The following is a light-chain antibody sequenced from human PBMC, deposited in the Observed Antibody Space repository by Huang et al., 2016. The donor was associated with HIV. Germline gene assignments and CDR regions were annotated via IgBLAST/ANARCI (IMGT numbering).Light chain of an antibody. CDR3: QQSYSTPVT. Sequence: DIQMTQSPSSLSASVGGRVTITCREGQNIDNYLNWYQQKPGKAPNLLIFSTSTLQSGVPSRFSGSGSGTDFTLTINNLQPEDFATYYCQQSYSTPVTFGGGTKVEIK. J-gene: IGKJ4*01. CDR1: QNIDNY. V-gene: IGKV1-39*01. CDR2: STS.